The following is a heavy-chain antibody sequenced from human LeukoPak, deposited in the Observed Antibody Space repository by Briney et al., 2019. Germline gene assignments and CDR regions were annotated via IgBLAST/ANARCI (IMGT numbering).Heavy chain of an antibody. CDR3: AGVVQYYYGMDV. CDR2: INPNSGGT. CDR1: GYTFTGYY. J-gene: IGHJ6*02. Sequence: ASVKVSFTASGYTFTGYYMHWVRQAPGQGLEWMGRINPNSGGTNYAQKFQGRVTMTRDTSISTAYMELSRLRSDDTAVYYCAGVVQYYYGMDVWGQGTTVTVSS. D-gene: IGHD4-11*01. V-gene: IGHV1-2*06.